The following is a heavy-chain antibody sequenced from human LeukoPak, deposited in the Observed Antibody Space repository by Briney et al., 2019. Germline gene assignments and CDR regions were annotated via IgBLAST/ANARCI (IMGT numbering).Heavy chain of an antibody. V-gene: IGHV3-33*01. CDR1: GFMFSDYG. J-gene: IGHJ4*02. D-gene: IGHD6-13*01. CDR3: ARGRIAAAGTAAGGSTRFSGSFDY. CDR2: IWYDGSNK. Sequence: PGRSLRLSCAASGFMFSDYGMHWVRQAPGKGLEWVAVIWYDGSNKYYADSVKGRFTISRDNSKNTLYLQMNSLRAEDTAVYYCARGRIAAAGTAAGGSTRFSGSFDYWGQGTLVTVSS.